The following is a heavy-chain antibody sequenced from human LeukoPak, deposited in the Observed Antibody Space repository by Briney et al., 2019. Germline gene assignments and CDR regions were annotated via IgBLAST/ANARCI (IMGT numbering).Heavy chain of an antibody. V-gene: IGHV4-30-2*03. J-gene: IGHJ6*02. CDR2: IYYSGST. Sequence: SETLSLTCAVSGGSISSGGYSWSWIRQPPGKGLEWIGSIYYSGSTYYNPSLKSRVTISVDTSKNQFSLKLSSVTAADTAVYYCARHRYDSTRLDYYYYGMDVWGQGTTVTVSS. CDR3: ARHRYDSTRLDYYYYGMDV. D-gene: IGHD3-3*01. CDR1: GGSISSGGYS.